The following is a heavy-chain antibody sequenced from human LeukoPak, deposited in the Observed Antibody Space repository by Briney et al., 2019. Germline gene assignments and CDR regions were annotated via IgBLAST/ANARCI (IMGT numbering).Heavy chain of an antibody. CDR1: GYTFTGYY. CDR2: INPNSGGT. J-gene: IGHJ6*03. CDR3: ARDRAVADSYYYYYMDV. V-gene: IGHV1-2*06. Sequence: ASVKVSCKASGYTFTGYYMHWVRQAPGQGLEWMGRINPNSGGTNYAQKLQGRVTMTRDTSISTAYMELSRLRSDDTAVYYCARDRAVADSYYYYYMDVWGKGTTVTVSS. D-gene: IGHD6-19*01.